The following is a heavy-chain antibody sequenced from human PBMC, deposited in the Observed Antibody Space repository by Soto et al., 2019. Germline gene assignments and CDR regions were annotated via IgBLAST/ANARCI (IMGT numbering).Heavy chain of an antibody. CDR1: GGTFSSYA. D-gene: IGHD2-2*01. V-gene: IGHV1-69*01. Sequence: QVQLVQSGAEVKKPGSSVKVSCKASGGTFSSYAISWVRQAPGQGLEWMGGIIPIFGTANYAQKFQGRVTITADESTSTAYMEPSSLRSEDTAVYYCARSPRYCSSTSCYLTPDYWGQGTLVTVSS. CDR2: IIPIFGTA. CDR3: ARSPRYCSSTSCYLTPDY. J-gene: IGHJ4*02.